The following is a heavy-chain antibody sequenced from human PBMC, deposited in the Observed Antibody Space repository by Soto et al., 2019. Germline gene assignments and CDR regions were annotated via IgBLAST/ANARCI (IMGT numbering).Heavy chain of an antibody. V-gene: IGHV1-18*04. D-gene: IGHD6-19*01. CDR1: GYTFTSYG. J-gene: IGHJ4*02. CDR3: ARGPVAGSDF. CDR2: ISPYSGET. Sequence: ASVKVYCNTSGYTFTSYGIVWVRQAPGQGLEWMGWISPYSGETRYAEKFQDRVTLTTDTSTKTAYMDLRNLKSDDTAVYWCARGPVAGSDFWGQGKLVTVSS.